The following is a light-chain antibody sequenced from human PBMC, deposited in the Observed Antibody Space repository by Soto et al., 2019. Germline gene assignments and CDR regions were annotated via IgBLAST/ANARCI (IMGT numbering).Light chain of an antibody. CDR1: QSLVYSDGDTF. CDR3: MKTIYWPFT. CDR2: KVS. J-gene: IGKJ3*01. V-gene: IGKV2-30*01. Sequence: DVVLTQSPLFLPVTLGQPASISCRSSQSLVYSDGDTFLSWFQQRPGQSPRRLIYKVSNRETGIQIRFGGSGSGTEFTLKIRRVEAEDVGVYFCMKTIYWPFTFGPGTKVDIK.